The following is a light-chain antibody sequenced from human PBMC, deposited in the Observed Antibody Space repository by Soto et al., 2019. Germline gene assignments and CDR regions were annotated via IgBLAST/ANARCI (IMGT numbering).Light chain of an antibody. Sequence: DIPMTQSPSSLSASVGDRVTITCRASQGIYNYLAWYQQKPGKAPKLLIYAASTLEAGVPSRFSGSGSGTYFTLTISSLQPEDVATYYCHKYNSALLTFGQGTRLEMK. CDR2: AAS. CDR1: QGIYNY. V-gene: IGKV1-27*01. CDR3: HKYNSALLT. J-gene: IGKJ5*01.